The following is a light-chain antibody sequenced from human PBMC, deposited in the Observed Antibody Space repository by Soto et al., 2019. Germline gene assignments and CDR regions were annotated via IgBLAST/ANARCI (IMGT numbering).Light chain of an antibody. Sequence: DIPMTQSPSSVSASVGDRVTITCRASQGLGVWLGWYQQKPGKAPQLLIFGASGLQTGVPSRFSGSSAGTDFTLTISRLQPEYFATYYCQQAYSFPLTFGGGTKVEIK. J-gene: IGKJ4*01. CDR3: QQAYSFPLT. V-gene: IGKV1-12*01. CDR2: GAS. CDR1: QGLGVW.